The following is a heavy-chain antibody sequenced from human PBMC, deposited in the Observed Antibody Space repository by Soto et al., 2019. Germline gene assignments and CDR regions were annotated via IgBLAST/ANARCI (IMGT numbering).Heavy chain of an antibody. CDR3: AKREMVRGVKLGFYYYYYMDV. J-gene: IGHJ6*03. Sequence: GGSLRLSCAASGFTFSSYWMSWVRQAPGKGLEWVANIKQDGSEKYYVDSVKGRLTISRDNAKNSLYLQMNSLRAEDTAVYYCAKREMVRGVKLGFYYYYYMDVWGKGTTVTVSS. V-gene: IGHV3-7*01. D-gene: IGHD3-10*01. CDR1: GFTFSSYW. CDR2: IKQDGSEK.